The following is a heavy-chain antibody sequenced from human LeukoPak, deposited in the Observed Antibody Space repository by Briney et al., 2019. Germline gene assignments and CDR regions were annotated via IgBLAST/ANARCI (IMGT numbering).Heavy chain of an antibody. J-gene: IGHJ5*02. CDR3: ARGVADYYGSGSYYTGSRSRNWFDP. Sequence: ASVKVSCKASVYTFTSYDINWVRQATRQGLEWMGWMNPNSGNTGYAQKFQGRVTITRNTSISTAYMELSSLRSEDTAVYYCARGVADYYGSGSYYTGSRSRNWFDPWGQGTLVTVSS. D-gene: IGHD3-10*01. CDR1: VYTFTSYD. CDR2: MNPNSGNT. V-gene: IGHV1-8*03.